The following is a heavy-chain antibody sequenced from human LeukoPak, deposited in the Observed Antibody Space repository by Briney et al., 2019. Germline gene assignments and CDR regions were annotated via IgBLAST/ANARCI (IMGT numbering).Heavy chain of an antibody. Sequence: ASVKVSCKASGGTFSSYAISWVRQAPGQGLEWVGGIIPIFGTANYAQKFQGRVTITADESTSTAYMELSSLRSEDTAVYYCARVGHFPARPPYYFDYWGQGTLVTVSS. J-gene: IGHJ4*02. CDR3: ARVGHFPARPPYYFDY. CDR1: GGTFSSYA. V-gene: IGHV1-69*13. CDR2: IIPIFGTA. D-gene: IGHD3-3*02.